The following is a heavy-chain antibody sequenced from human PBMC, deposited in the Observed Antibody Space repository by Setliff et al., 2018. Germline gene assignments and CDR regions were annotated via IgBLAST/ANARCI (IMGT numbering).Heavy chain of an antibody. CDR3: AREGVDTRSSTDYRYYMDV. D-gene: IGHD5-18*01. CDR1: GGTFSSYG. J-gene: IGHJ6*03. Sequence: VKVSCKASGGTFSSYGISWVRQAPGQGLEWMGGTIPSFGSTNYAQRFQGRVTIITDESTSTAYMELSSLRTEDSAVYYCAREGVDTRSSTDYRYYMDVWGKGTTVTVSS. V-gene: IGHV1-69*05. CDR2: TIPSFGST.